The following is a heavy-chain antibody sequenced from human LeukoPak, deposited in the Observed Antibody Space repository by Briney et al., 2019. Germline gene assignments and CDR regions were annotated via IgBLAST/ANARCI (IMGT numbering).Heavy chain of an antibody. CDR2: ISGSGGST. V-gene: IGHV3-23*01. CDR3: ARARYYDSRGYYDY. D-gene: IGHD3-22*01. CDR1: GFTFSSYA. Sequence: PGGSLRLSCAASGFTFSSYAMSLVRQAPWKGLEGVSAISGSGGSTYYADSVKGRFTISRDNSKNTLYLHMNSLRAEDTAVYYCARARYYDSRGYYDYWGQGTLVTVSS. J-gene: IGHJ4*02.